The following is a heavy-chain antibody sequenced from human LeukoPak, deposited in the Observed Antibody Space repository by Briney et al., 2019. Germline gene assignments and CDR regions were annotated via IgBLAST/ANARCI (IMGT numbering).Heavy chain of an antibody. CDR3: ARNYYGSGSYYNG. CDR2: IIPIFGTA. V-gene: IGHV1-69*13. D-gene: IGHD3-10*01. J-gene: IGHJ4*02. CDR1: VGTVSSYA. Sequence: SVNVSRKASVGTVSSYAISRVRQDPEQGLEWMGGIIPIFGTANYAQKFQGRVTITADESTSTAYMELSSLRSEDTAVYYCARNYYGSGSYYNGWGQGTLVTVSS.